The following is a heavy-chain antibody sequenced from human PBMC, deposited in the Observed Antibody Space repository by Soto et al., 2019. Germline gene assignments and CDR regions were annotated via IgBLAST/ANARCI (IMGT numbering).Heavy chain of an antibody. D-gene: IGHD2-15*01. CDR3: ARSPWGCSGGSCYFDY. CDR2: LSSSGSTI. V-gene: IGHV3-48*03. Sequence: FLRLSCAASGFTFSSYEMNWVRQAPGKGLEWVSYLSSSGSTIYYADSVKGRFTISRDNAKNSLYLQMNSLRAEDTAVYYCARSPWGCSGGSCYFDYWGQGALVTVSS. J-gene: IGHJ4*02. CDR1: GFTFSSYE.